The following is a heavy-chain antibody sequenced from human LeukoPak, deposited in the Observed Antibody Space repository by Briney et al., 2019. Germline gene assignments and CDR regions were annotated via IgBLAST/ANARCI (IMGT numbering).Heavy chain of an antibody. J-gene: IGHJ4*02. CDR3: ARGPMYYYGSGSYSYFDY. CDR2: INHSGST. Sequence: SETLSLTCAVYGGSFSGYYWSWIRQPPGKGLEWIGEINHSGSTNYNPSLKSRVTISVDTSKNQFSLKLSSVTAADTAVYYCARGPMYYYGSGSYSYFDYWGQGTLVTVSS. D-gene: IGHD3-10*01. CDR1: GGSFSGYY. V-gene: IGHV4-34*01.